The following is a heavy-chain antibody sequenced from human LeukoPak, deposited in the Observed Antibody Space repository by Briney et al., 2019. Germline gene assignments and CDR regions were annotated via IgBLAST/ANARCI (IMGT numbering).Heavy chain of an antibody. V-gene: IGHV3-20*03. Sequence: PGGSLLLSSAASGFTFDDYGMSWGRQAPGKVLEWVSGINCNGGSTCYADSVKGRFTISRNNDKNSLYLQMNSLRAEDTALYYFAKDIGSWDFDAFDIWGQGTMVTVSS. D-gene: IGHD6-13*01. J-gene: IGHJ3*02. CDR1: GFTFDDYG. CDR3: AKDIGSWDFDAFDI. CDR2: INCNGGST.